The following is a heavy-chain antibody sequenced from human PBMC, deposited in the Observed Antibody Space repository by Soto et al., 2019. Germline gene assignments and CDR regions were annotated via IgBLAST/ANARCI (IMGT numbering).Heavy chain of an antibody. J-gene: IGHJ3*02. V-gene: IGHV3-30*18. Sequence: QVQLVESGGGVDQPGRSLRLSCAASGFTFSSYAMHWVRQAPGKGLEWVAAIWYDGSEKWYADSVKGRFTISRDNSKNTLYLQMVSLRAEDTAVYYCAKEADAFDIWGQGTMVTVSS. CDR3: AKEADAFDI. CDR1: GFTFSSYA. CDR2: IWYDGSEK.